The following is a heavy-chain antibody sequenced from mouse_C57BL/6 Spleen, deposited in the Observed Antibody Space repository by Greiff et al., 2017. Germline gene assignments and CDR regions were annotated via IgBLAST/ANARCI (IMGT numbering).Heavy chain of an antibody. CDR2: LYPGDGDT. J-gene: IGHJ4*01. CDR3: ARRGYSNYYAMDY. Sequence: QVQLQQSGPELVKPGASVKISCKASGYAFSSSWLNWVKQRPGKGLEWIGRLYPGDGDTNYNGKFKGKDTLTADKSSSTAYMQLSSLTSEDSAVYFCARRGYSNYYAMDYWGQGTSVTVSS. V-gene: IGHV1-82*01. D-gene: IGHD2-5*01. CDR1: GYAFSSSW.